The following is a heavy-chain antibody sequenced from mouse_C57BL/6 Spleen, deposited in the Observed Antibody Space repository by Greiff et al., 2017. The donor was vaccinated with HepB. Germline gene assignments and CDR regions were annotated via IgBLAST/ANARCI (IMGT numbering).Heavy chain of an antibody. V-gene: IGHV5-4*01. CDR3: AREGYDKFAY. CDR1: GFTFSSYA. Sequence: EVQVVESGGGLVKPGGSLKLSCAASGFTFSSYAMSWVRQTPEKRLEWVATISDGGSYTYYPDNVKGRFTISRDNTKNNLYLQMSHLKSEDTAMYYCAREGYDKFAYWGQGTLVTVSA. J-gene: IGHJ3*01. D-gene: IGHD2-2*01. CDR2: ISDGGSYT.